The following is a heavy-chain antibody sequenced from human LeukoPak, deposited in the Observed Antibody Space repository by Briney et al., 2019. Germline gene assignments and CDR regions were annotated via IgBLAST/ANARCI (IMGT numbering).Heavy chain of an antibody. CDR2: ISYDGSNK. V-gene: IGHV3-30-3*01. D-gene: IGHD2-2*01. J-gene: IGHJ4*02. CDR3: ARVREYQLLDY. CDR1: GFTFSSYA. Sequence: QTGGSLRLSCAASGFTFSSYAMHWVRQAPGKGLEWVAVISYDGSNKYYADSVKGRFTISRDNSKSTLYLQMNSLRAEDTAVYYCARVREYQLLDYWGQGTLVTVSS.